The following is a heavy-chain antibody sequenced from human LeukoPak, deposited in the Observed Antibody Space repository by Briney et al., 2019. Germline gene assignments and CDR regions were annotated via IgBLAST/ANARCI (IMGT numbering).Heavy chain of an antibody. Sequence: YYTGITYYTPSLTPRVTISVDTSKHQFSLKLSSVTAAHTAVYYCARGATIWFGEKNYFDYWGQGTLVTVSS. D-gene: IGHD3-10*01. CDR2: YYTGIT. V-gene: IGHV4-39*07. J-gene: IGHJ4*02. CDR3: ARGATIWFGEKNYFDY.